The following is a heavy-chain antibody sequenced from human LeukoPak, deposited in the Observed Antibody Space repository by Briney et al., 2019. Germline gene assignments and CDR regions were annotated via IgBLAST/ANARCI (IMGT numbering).Heavy chain of an antibody. J-gene: IGHJ3*02. CDR1: GYTFTSNY. V-gene: IGHV1-46*01. CDR2: INPSGGIT. CDR3: ARDQVYLDAFDI. Sequence: ASVKVSFKASGYTFTSNYIHWVRQAPGQGLEWMGIINPSGGITTYAQKFQGRVTMTRDTSTSTVYMELSSLRSEDTAVYYCARDQVYLDAFDIWGQGTMVTVSS.